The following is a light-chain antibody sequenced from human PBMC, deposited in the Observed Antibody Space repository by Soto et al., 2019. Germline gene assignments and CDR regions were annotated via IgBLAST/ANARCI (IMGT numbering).Light chain of an antibody. J-gene: IGKJ4*01. CDR2: DGT. CDR1: QSVDSD. V-gene: IGKV3-11*01. Sequence: EIVLTQSPATLSLSPGERATLSCRASQSVDSDLAWYQQKPGQAPRLLIYDGTNKATGIPDRFSGSGSGTDFNLTISSLEAEDFAVYYCQKRGNWPPVTFGGGTKVEIK. CDR3: QKRGNWPPVT.